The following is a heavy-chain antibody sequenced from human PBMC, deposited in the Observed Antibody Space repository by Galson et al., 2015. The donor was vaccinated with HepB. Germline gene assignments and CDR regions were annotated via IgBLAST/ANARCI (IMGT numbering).Heavy chain of an antibody. V-gene: IGHV3-48*03. Sequence: SCAASGFTFSSYEVNWVRQAPGKGLEWVSYISSSGNTVYYADSVKGRFTISRDNAKNSLYLQMNTLRAEDTAVYYCASVTPITIFGVVSSQGGYWGQGTLVTVSS. J-gene: IGHJ4*02. CDR1: GFTFSSYE. D-gene: IGHD3-3*01. CDR2: ISSSGNTV. CDR3: ASVTPITIFGVVSSQGGY.